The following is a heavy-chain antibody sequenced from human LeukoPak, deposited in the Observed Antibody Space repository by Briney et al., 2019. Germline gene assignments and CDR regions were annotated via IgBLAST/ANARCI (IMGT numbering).Heavy chain of an antibody. CDR2: ISWNSGSI. CDR1: GFTFDDYA. Sequence: GRSLRLSCAASGFTFDDYAMHWVRQAPGKGLEWVSGISWNSGSIGYADSVKGRFTISRDNAKNSLYLQMNSLRAEDTALYYCAKDEAILPHYGMDVWGQGTTVTVSS. CDR3: AKDEAILPHYGMDV. V-gene: IGHV3-9*01. J-gene: IGHJ6*02. D-gene: IGHD2-15*01.